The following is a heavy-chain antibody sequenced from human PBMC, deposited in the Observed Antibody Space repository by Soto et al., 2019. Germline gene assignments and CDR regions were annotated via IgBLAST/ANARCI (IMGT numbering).Heavy chain of an antibody. CDR2: IIPIFGTA. Sequence: SVKVSCKASGGTFSSYAISWVRQAPGQGLEWMGGIIPIFGTANYAQKFQGRVTITADESTSTAYMELSSLRSEDTAVYYCARDDVLEGAFDYWGQGTLVTVSS. D-gene: IGHD3-16*01. J-gene: IGHJ4*02. V-gene: IGHV1-69*13. CDR1: GGTFSSYA. CDR3: ARDDVLEGAFDY.